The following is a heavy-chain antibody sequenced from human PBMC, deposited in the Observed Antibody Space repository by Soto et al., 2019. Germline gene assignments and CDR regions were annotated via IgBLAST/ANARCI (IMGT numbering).Heavy chain of an antibody. CDR1: RYTFTSYG. CDR2: LSVYNGNT. CDR3: ARVSRGILSQDYGDNEEAMDYFDY. J-gene: IGHJ4*02. Sequence: GAVKVSFKGTRYTFTSYGISGVRQAPRQGGEWMGWLSVYNGNTNYAQKLQGKVTMTTDTSTSTAYMELRSQRSDDTAVNCCARVSRGILSQDYGDNEEAMDYFDYWGQGTLVTVSS. V-gene: IGHV1-18*04. D-gene: IGHD4-17*01.